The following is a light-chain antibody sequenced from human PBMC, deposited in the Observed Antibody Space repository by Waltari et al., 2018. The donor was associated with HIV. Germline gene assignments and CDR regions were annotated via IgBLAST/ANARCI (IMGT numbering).Light chain of an antibody. V-gene: IGLV1-44*01. J-gene: IGLJ3*02. CDR2: SNN. Sequence: QSVLTQPPSASGTPGQRVTISCSGSSSHIGSSTVNWYQQLPGTAPKLLIYSNNQRPSGVPDRFSGSKSGTSASLAISGLQSEDEADYYCAAWDDSLNGLVFGGGTKLTVL. CDR1: SSHIGSST. CDR3: AAWDDSLNGLV.